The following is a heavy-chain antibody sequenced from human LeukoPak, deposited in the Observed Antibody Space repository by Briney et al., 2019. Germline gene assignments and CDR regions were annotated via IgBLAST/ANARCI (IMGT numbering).Heavy chain of an antibody. Sequence: SETLSLTCTVSGGSISSYYWSWIRQPPGKGLEWIGYIYYSGSTNYNPPLKSRVTISVDTSKNQFSLKLSSVTAADTAVYYCARDHSNWNYAPDFWGQGTLVIVSS. CDR3: ARDHSNWNYAPDF. V-gene: IGHV4-59*01. J-gene: IGHJ4*02. CDR2: IYYSGST. CDR1: GGSISSYY. D-gene: IGHD1-7*01.